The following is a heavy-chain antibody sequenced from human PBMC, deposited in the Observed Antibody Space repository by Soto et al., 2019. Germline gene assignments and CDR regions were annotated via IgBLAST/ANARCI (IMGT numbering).Heavy chain of an antibody. V-gene: IGHV4-59*11. D-gene: IGHD2-21*01. CDR1: GGSLTDHY. Sequence: QVQLQESGPGVVKPSETLSLTCTVAGGSLTDHYWNWFRQSPGKGLHWIGYVYYSGGTNYNPSLKSRVTMSVDTSKNQFSMYLRSVTAADTAVYYCARGNDWKSSTFDIWGQGTMVSVSS. CDR2: VYYSGGT. J-gene: IGHJ3*02. CDR3: ARGNDWKSSTFDI.